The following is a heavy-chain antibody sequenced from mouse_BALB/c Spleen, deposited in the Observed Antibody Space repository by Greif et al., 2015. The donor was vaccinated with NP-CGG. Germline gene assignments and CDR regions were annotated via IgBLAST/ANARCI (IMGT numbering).Heavy chain of an antibody. CDR3: ARGSTMKDYYAMDY. CDR1: GYSITSDYA. CDR2: ISYSGST. Sequence: EVQLQQSGPGLVKPSQSLSLTCTVTGYSITSDYAWNWIRQFPGNKLEWMGYISYSGSTXXNPSLKSRISITRDTSKNQFFLQLNSVTTEDTATYYCARGSTMKDYYAMDYWGQGTSVTVSS. V-gene: IGHV3-2*02. J-gene: IGHJ4*01. D-gene: IGHD2-4*01.